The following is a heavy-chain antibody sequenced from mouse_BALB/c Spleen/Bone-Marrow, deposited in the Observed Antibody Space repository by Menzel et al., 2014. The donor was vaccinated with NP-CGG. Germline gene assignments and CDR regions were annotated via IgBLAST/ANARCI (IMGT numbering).Heavy chain of an antibody. CDR3: SSKLSGTFYFVY. D-gene: IGHD4-1*01. CDR2: INPGSGAT. J-gene: IGHJ2*01. Sequence: QVHLQQSGAELVRPGTSVKMSCKASGYAFTNYLIEWVKQRPGQGLEWIGEINPGSGATNYNENFKGKATLTADKSSSSRYMQLSSLRSDSAASYFCSSKLSGTFYFVYWNQGTTITVST. V-gene: IGHV1-54*03. CDR1: GYAFTNYL.